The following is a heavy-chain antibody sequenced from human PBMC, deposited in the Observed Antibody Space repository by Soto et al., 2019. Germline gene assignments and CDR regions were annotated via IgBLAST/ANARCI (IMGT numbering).Heavy chain of an antibody. J-gene: IGHJ4*02. V-gene: IGHV4-61*05. D-gene: IGHD6-13*01. CDR3: ATSYGNAWYTY. CDR2: ICNSGTT. CDR1: GGSISSSSYY. Sequence: SETLSLTCTVSGGSISSSSYYWGWIRQPPGEGLEWIGCICNSGTTNYNPSLKSRVTISVDTQKNQFSLQLSSVTVEDTAVYYCATSYGNAWYTYWGQGTQVTVSS.